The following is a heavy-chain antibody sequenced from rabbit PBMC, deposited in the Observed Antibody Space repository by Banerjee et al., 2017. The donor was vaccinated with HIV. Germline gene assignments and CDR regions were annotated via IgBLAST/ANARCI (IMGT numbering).Heavy chain of an antibody. CDR3: ARDTGSSFSSYGMDL. D-gene: IGHD8-1*01. Sequence: EQLEESGGDLVQPGGSLTLSCKASGVSFSGDSYMCWVRQAPGKGLEWIVCIDTGSSGFTYFASWAKGRFTISKTSSTTVTLQMTSLTAADTATYFCARDTGSSFSSYGMDLWGQGTLVTVS. V-gene: IGHV1S45*01. CDR1: GVSFSGDSY. CDR2: IDTGSSGFT. J-gene: IGHJ6*01.